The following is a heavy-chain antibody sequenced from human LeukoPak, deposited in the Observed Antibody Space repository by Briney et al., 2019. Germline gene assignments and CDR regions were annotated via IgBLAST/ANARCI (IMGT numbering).Heavy chain of an antibody. Sequence: GVSLRLSCAASGFTFSSYSMNWVRQAPGKGLEWVSSISSSSSYIYYADSVKGRFTISRDNAKNSLYLQMNSLRAEDTAVYYCARERVAGLFDYWGQGTLVTVSS. CDR1: GFTFSSYS. V-gene: IGHV3-21*01. D-gene: IGHD6-19*01. CDR3: ARERVAGLFDY. J-gene: IGHJ4*02. CDR2: ISSSSSYI.